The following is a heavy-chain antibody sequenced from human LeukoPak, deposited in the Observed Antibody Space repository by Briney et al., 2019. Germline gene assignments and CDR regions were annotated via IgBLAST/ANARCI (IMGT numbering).Heavy chain of an antibody. J-gene: IGHJ3*02. CDR3: AKTEGIVVVVAAEGAFDI. V-gene: IGHV3-30-3*02. CDR1: GFPFSSYA. Sequence: GGSLRLSCAASGFPFSSYAMHWVRQAPGKGLEWVAVISYDGSNKYYADSVKGRFTISRDNSKNTLYLQMNSLRAEDTAVYYCAKTEGIVVVVAAEGAFDIWGQGTMVTVSS. CDR2: ISYDGSNK. D-gene: IGHD2-15*01.